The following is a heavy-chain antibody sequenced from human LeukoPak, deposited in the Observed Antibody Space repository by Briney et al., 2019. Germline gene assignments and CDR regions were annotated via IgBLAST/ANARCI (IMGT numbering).Heavy chain of an antibody. CDR2: INPNSGGT. CDR3: ARDPRIAAAGTEYYFDY. J-gene: IGHJ4*02. CDR1: GYTFTGYY. Sequence: ASVKVSCKASGYTFTGYYRHWVRQAPGQGLEWMGLINPNSGGTNYAQKFQGRVTMTRDTSISTAYMELSRLRSDDTAVYYCARDPRIAAAGTEYYFDYWGQGTLVTVSS. V-gene: IGHV1-2*02. D-gene: IGHD6-13*01.